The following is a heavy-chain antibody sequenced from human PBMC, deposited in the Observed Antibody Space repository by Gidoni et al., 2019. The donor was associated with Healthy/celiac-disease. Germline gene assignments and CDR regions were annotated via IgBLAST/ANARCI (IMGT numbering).Heavy chain of an antibody. CDR3: ARGGEDIVVVVAATDNWFDP. CDR1: GFTFSSYS. V-gene: IGHV3-21*01. J-gene: IGHJ5*02. CDR2: ISSSSSYI. D-gene: IGHD2-15*01. Sequence: EVQLVESGGGLVKPGGSLRLPCAASGFTFSSYSMNWVRQAPGKGLAWVSSISSSSSYIYYADSVKGRFTISRDNAKNSLYLQMNSLRAEDTAVYYCARGGEDIVVVVAATDNWFDPWGQGTLVTVSS.